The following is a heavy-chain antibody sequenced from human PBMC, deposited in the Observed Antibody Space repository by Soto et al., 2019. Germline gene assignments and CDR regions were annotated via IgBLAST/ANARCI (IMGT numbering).Heavy chain of an antibody. CDR3: AKVGSSIFGVVTDYYYYGMDV. V-gene: IGHV3-30*18. CDR2: ISYDGSNK. J-gene: IGHJ6*02. CDR1: GFTFSSYG. Sequence: PGGSLRLSCAASGFTFSSYGMHWVRQAPGKGLEWVAVISYDGSNKYYADSVKGRFTISRDNSKNTLYLQMNSLRAEDTAVYYCAKVGSSIFGVVTDYYYYGMDVWGQGTTVTVSS. D-gene: IGHD3-3*01.